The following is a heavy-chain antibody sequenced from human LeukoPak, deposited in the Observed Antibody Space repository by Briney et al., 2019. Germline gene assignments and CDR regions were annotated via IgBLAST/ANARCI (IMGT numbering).Heavy chain of an antibody. CDR2: IWYDGSNK. Sequence: GGSLRLSCAASGFTFSSYVMHWVRQAPGKGLEWVAVIWYDGSNKYYADSVKGRFTISRDNSKNTLYLQMNSLRAEDTAVYYCARDVPAYYYDSSGYNDAFDIWGQGTMVTVSS. J-gene: IGHJ3*02. V-gene: IGHV3-33*01. CDR1: GFTFSSYV. CDR3: ARDVPAYYYDSSGYNDAFDI. D-gene: IGHD3-22*01.